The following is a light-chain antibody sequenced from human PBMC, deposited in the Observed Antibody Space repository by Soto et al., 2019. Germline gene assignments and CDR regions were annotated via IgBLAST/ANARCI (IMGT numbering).Light chain of an antibody. CDR2: GAS. CDR3: QQYHNWHPGLT. CDR1: QSVSGN. Sequence: EVVMTQSPATLSVSPGERVTLSCTASQSVSGNLAWYQQKTGQAPRLLIHGASTRATDIPARFSGSGSGTEFTLTITSLQYEDFAGYYCQQYHNWHPGLTCGGGTRVEIK. V-gene: IGKV3-15*01. J-gene: IGKJ4*01.